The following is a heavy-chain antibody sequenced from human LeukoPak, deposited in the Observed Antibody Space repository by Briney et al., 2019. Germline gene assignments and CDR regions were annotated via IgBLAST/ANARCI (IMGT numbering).Heavy chain of an antibody. J-gene: IGHJ4*02. D-gene: IGHD1-14*01. CDR2: INGSGDRT. CDR3: AKPARTDYADY. V-gene: IGHV3-23*01. Sequence: GGSLRLSCVASGFTFSSYAMNWVRQAPGKGLEWVSSINGSGDRTYYADSVKGRFPISRDNSKNTLYLQMNSLGAEDTAVYYCAKPARTDYADYWGQGTLVTVSS. CDR1: GFTFSSYA.